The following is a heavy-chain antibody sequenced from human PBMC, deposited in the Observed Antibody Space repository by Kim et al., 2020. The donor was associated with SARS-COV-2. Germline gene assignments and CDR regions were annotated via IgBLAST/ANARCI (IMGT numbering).Heavy chain of an antibody. V-gene: IGHV4-39*01. CDR3: ARHRASGVVVPAAIRAPFDY. J-gene: IGHJ4*02. CDR2: IYYSGST. CDR1: GGSISSSSYY. D-gene: IGHD2-2*01. Sequence: SETLSLTCTVSGGSISSSSYYWGWIRQPPGKGLEWIGSIYYSGSTYYNPSLKSRVTISVDTSKNQFSLKLSSVTAADTAVYYCARHRASGVVVPAAIRAPFDYWGQRALVTVSS.